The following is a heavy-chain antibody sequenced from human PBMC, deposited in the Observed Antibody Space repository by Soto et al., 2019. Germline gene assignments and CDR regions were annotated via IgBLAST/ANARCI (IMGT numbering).Heavy chain of an antibody. Sequence: EVQLVESGGGLVQPGGSLRLSCAASGFNFRSAWMTWVRQAPGKGLEWAATIKQDGSEMYSVDSVKGRFTTSRDNAKNLLYLQMNSLTVEDTAIYYCVKGGTTSSWYWRDWGQGTLVTVSS. J-gene: IGHJ4*02. CDR1: GFNFRSAW. V-gene: IGHV3-7*05. D-gene: IGHD6-13*01. CDR2: IKQDGSEM. CDR3: VKGGTTSSWYWRD.